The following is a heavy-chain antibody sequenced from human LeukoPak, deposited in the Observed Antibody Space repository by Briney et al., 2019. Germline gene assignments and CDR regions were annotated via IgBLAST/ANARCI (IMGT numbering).Heavy chain of an antibody. D-gene: IGHD3-9*01. CDR2: IIPIFGTA. Sequence: ASVKVSCKASGGTFSSYAISWVRQAPGQGLEWMGGIIPIFGTANYAQKLQGRVTITTDESTSTAYMELSSLRSEDTAVYYCASSVRYFDWLLNPPFDYWGQGTLVTVSS. V-gene: IGHV1-69*05. J-gene: IGHJ4*02. CDR3: ASSVRYFDWLLNPPFDY. CDR1: GGTFSSYA.